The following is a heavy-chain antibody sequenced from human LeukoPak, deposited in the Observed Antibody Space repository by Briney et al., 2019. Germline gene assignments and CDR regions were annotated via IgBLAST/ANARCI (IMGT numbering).Heavy chain of an antibody. D-gene: IGHD6-19*01. J-gene: IGHJ4*02. V-gene: IGHV4-59*08. CDR1: GGSITGHY. CDR2: IFHSGIT. Sequence: SETLSLTCTISGGSITGHYWSWIRQPPGKGLEWIGYIFHSGITSYNPSLKSRVTVSIDTSKNQISLKLTSVTAADTAVYYCARHYTSGWDLDYWGQGTPVTVSS. CDR3: ARHYTSGWDLDY.